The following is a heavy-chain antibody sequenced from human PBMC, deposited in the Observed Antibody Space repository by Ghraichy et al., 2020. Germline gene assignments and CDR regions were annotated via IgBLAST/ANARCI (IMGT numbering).Heavy chain of an antibody. Sequence: SETLSLTCTVSGASVATTCWSWIRQPAGKGLEWIGHLCTSGTITYNPSLTSRASLLLDTAKNQFSLKLSSVTAADTAVYYCARGSGVVNHDYLGRGTRVTVSS. D-gene: IGHD3-22*01. J-gene: IGHJ4*02. V-gene: IGHV4-4*07. CDR3: ARGSGVVNHDY. CDR1: GASVATTC. CDR2: LCTSGTI.